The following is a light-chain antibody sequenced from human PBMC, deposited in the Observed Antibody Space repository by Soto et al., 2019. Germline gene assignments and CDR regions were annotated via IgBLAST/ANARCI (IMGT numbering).Light chain of an antibody. CDR2: GAS. CDR3: XXXXXXXXXXX. Sequence: EIVLTQSPGTLSLSPGERATLSCRASQSVSSSYLAWYQQKPGQAPRLLIYGASSRATGIPDRFSGSGSGTDFTLTISRLEPEXXXXXXXXXXXXXXXXXXXGPGTKVDIK. CDR1: QSVSSSY. J-gene: IGKJ3*01. V-gene: IGKV3-20*01.